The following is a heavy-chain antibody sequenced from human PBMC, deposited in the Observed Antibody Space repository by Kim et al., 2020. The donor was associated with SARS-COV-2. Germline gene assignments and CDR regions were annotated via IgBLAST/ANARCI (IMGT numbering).Heavy chain of an antibody. D-gene: IGHD6-13*01. J-gene: IGHJ5*02. CDR3: AAEIVRDIAAAGTGGQSWFDP. V-gene: IGHV1-58*01. Sequence: SVKVSCKASGFTFTSSAVQWVRQARGQRLEWIGWIVVGSGNTNYAQKFQERVTITRDMSTSTAYMELSSLRSEDTAVYYCAAEIVRDIAAAGTGGQSWFDPWGQGTLVTVSS. CDR2: IVVGSGNT. CDR1: GFTFTSSA.